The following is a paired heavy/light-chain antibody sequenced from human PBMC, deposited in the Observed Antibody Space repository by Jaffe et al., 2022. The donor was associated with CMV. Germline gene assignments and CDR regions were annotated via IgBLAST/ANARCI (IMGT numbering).Heavy chain of an antibody. CDR1: GFSFSSNW. V-gene: IGHV3-74*01. CDR3: ARVEALELNS. CDR2: ISSDGSRT. Sequence: EVTLVESGGGLVQPGGSLRISCVASGFSFSSNWMHWVRQAPGKGLVWVSRISSDGSRTTYADSVTGRFTISRDNAKNTLYLQMNSLRDEDTAVYYCARVEALELNSWGQGTLVTVSS. J-gene: IGHJ5*02. D-gene: IGHD1-7*01.
Light chain of an antibody. J-gene: IGLJ3*02. Sequence: QLVLTQSPSASASLGASVKLTCTLSSGHSNYAIAWHQQQPDKGPRYLMTLSSDGSHTKGDGIPDRFSGSSSGAERYLTISSLQSEDEADYYCQTWVPGIRGVFGGGTRLSVL. CDR2: LSSDGSH. CDR1: SGHSNYA. CDR3: QTWVPGIRGV. V-gene: IGLV4-69*01.